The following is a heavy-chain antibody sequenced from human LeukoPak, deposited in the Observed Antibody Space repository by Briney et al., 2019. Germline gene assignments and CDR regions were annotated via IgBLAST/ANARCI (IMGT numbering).Heavy chain of an antibody. Sequence: PGGSLRLSCAASGFTFSSNAMHWVRQAPVTGLEWVAVISYDGNNNYYADSVKGRFTISRDNSKDTLYLQMNSLRAEDAAVYYCARGSGSSAYYPVDYWGQGTLVTVSS. V-gene: IGHV3-30-3*01. CDR1: GFTFSSNA. J-gene: IGHJ4*02. D-gene: IGHD3-22*01. CDR3: ARGSGSSAYYPVDY. CDR2: ISYDGNNN.